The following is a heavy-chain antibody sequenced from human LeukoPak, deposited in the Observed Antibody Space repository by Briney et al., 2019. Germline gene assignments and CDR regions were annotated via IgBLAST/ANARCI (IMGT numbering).Heavy chain of an antibody. CDR1: GGTFSSYA. J-gene: IGHJ4*02. V-gene: IGHV1-69*04. CDR3: ARDRVTTVTNHEFDY. Sequence: SVKVSCKASGGTFSSYAISWVRQAPGQGLEWMGRIIPILGIANYAQKFQGRVTIAADKSTSTAYMELSSLRSEDTAVYYCARDRVTTVTNHEFDYWGQGTLVTVSS. CDR2: IIPILGIA. D-gene: IGHD4-11*01.